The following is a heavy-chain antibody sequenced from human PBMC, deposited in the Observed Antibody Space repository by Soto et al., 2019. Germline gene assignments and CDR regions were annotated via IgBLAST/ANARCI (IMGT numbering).Heavy chain of an antibody. V-gene: IGHV3-7*03. CDR3: VRGPRENTESEYYFDH. Sequence: EVQLVESGGGLVQPWGSLRLSCAGSGFTFSSYWMSWVRQTPDKGLEWRAKIKQDGSAKSYVDSVKGRFTISRDNARNSRSLQMDSLRAEDTDVYYCVRGPRENTESEYYFDHWGQGTLVTVSS. D-gene: IGHD6-6*01. J-gene: IGHJ4*02. CDR1: GFTFSSYW. CDR2: IKQDGSAK.